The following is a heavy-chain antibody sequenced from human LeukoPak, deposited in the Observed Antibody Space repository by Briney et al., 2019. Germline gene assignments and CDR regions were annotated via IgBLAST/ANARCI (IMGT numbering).Heavy chain of an antibody. D-gene: IGHD2-21*02. V-gene: IGHV4-31*03. CDR3: ARGAYCGGDCYSDFDY. CDR1: GGSISSGGYY. J-gene: IGHJ4*02. Sequence: PSHTLSLTCTVSGGSISSGGYYWSWIRQHPGKGLEWIGYIYYSGSTYYNPSLKSRITISIDTSKNQFSLKLSSVTAADTAVYYCARGAYCGGDCYSDFDYWGQGTLVTVSS. CDR2: IYYSGST.